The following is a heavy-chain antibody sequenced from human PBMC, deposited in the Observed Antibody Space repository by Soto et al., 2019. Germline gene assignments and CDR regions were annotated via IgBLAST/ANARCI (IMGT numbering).Heavy chain of an antibody. CDR2: ISAYNGNT. D-gene: IGHD4-17*01. V-gene: IGHV1-18*04. CDR1: GYTFTSYG. J-gene: IGHJ4*02. Sequence: ASVKVSCKASGYTFTSYGISWVRQAPGQGLEWMGWISAYNGNTNYAQKLQGRVTMTTDTSTSTAYMELRSLRSDDTAVYYCARDVSVGPYCYGDYPNDYWGQGTLVTVSS. CDR3: ARDVSVGPYCYGDYPNDY.